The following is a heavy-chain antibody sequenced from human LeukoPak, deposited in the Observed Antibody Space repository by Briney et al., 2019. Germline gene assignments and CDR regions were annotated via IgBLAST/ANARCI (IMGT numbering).Heavy chain of an antibody. CDR2: INSDGSST. CDR1: GFSFSNYG. J-gene: IGHJ4*02. V-gene: IGHV3-74*01. Sequence: PGGSLRLSCAASGFSFSNYGMHWVRQAPGKGLVWVSRINSDGSSTNYADSVRGRFTISRDNAKNTLYLQMNSLRAEDTAVYYCARGSNYDSSGPDYWGQGTLVTVSS. D-gene: IGHD3-22*01. CDR3: ARGSNYDSSGPDY.